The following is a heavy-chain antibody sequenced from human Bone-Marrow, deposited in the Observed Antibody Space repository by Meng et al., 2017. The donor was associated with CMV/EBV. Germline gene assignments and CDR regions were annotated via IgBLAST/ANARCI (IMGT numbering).Heavy chain of an antibody. V-gene: IGHV3-21*01. Sequence: GESLKISCAASGFTFSCYSMNWVRQAPGKGLEWVSSISSSSSYIYYADSVKGRFTISRDNAKNSLYLQMNSLRAEDTAVYYCARDYQYDFWSGYPVEGIDYWGQGTLVTVSS. J-gene: IGHJ4*02. CDR2: ISSSSSYI. CDR1: GFTFSCYS. CDR3: ARDYQYDFWSGYPVEGIDY. D-gene: IGHD3-3*01.